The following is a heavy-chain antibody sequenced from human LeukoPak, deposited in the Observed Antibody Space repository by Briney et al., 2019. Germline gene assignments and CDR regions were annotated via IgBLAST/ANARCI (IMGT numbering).Heavy chain of an antibody. CDR3: AKDVQYSSSWYGALSETAAFDY. D-gene: IGHD6-13*01. CDR1: GFSFSLYG. V-gene: IGHV3-30*02. Sequence: GGSLRLSCGASGFSFSLYGMHWVRQAPGKGLEWVAFIWAAGNDGFYADSVKGRFTISRDNSKNTLYLQMNSLRAEDTAVYYCAKDVQYSSSWYGALSETAAFDYWGQGTLVTVSS. CDR2: IWAAGNDG. J-gene: IGHJ4*02.